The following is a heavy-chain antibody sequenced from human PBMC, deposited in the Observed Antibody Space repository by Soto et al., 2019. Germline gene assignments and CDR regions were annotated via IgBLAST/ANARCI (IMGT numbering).Heavy chain of an antibody. D-gene: IGHD1-26*01. CDR3: ARGLISGSHYSGGWYYFDS. CDR2: INHSGSA. Sequence: PSETLSLTCDVYGGSFSGYIWTWIRQTPGKGLQWIGQINHSGSANHNPSLKSRVTISVHTSNSQFSLELSSVTAADTAVYYCARGLISGSHYSGGWYYFDSWGQGTQVTVSS. CDR1: GGSFSGYI. J-gene: IGHJ4*02. V-gene: IGHV4-34*01.